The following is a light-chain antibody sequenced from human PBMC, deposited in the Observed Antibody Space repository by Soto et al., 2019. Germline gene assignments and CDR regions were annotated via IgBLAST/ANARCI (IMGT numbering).Light chain of an antibody. CDR2: DVT. Sequence: QSALTQPASVSGSPGQSITISCTGTSSDIGGYNYVSWYQQHPGKVPKLMIYDVTNRPSGVSNRFSGSKSGNTASLTISRLQAEDDADYYCSSYTSSGTPWVFGGGTKLTVL. V-gene: IGLV2-14*01. CDR1: SSDIGGYNY. J-gene: IGLJ3*02. CDR3: SSYTSSGTPWV.